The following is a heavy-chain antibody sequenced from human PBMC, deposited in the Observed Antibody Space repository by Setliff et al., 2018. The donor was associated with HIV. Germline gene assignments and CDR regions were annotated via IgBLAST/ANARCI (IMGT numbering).Heavy chain of an antibody. Sequence: PSETLSLTCAVYGGSFSGYHWTWIRQPPGKGLEWIGEVNHGGGTNYNPSLKRRVSILVDTSKNQFSLRLTSVTAADTAVYYCANWAPKYMDVWGKGTTVTVSS. D-gene: IGHD3-16*01. J-gene: IGHJ6*03. CDR3: ANWAPKYMDV. V-gene: IGHV4-34*01. CDR2: VNHGGGT. CDR1: GGSFSGYH.